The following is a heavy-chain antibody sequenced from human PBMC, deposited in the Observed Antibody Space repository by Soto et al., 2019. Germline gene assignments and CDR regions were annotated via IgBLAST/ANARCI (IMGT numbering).Heavy chain of an antibody. CDR1: GGSISSSSYY. CDR3: ARRGSSSWYGY. CDR2: IYYRGST. D-gene: IGHD6-13*01. Sequence: SETLSLTCTVSGGSISSSSYYWGWIRQPPGKGLEWIGSIYYRGSTYYNPSLKSRVTISVDTSKNQFSLKLSSVTAADTAVYYCARRGSSSWYGYWGQGTLVTVSS. V-gene: IGHV4-39*01. J-gene: IGHJ4*02.